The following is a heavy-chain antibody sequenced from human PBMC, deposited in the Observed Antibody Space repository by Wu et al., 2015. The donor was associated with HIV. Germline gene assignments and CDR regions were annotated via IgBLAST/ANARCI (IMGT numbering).Heavy chain of an antibody. V-gene: IGHV1-2*02. CDR3: ARGRDSSGYYYYPFDY. CDR2: INPNSGGT. J-gene: IGHJ4*02. Sequence: QVQLVQSGAEVKKPGASVKVSCKASGYTFTGYYMHWVRQAPGQGLEWMGWINPNSGGTNYAQKFQGRVTMTRDTSISTAYMELSRLRSDDTAVYYCARGRDSSGYYYYPFDYWGQGTLVTVSS. CDR1: GYTFTGYY. D-gene: IGHD3-22*01.